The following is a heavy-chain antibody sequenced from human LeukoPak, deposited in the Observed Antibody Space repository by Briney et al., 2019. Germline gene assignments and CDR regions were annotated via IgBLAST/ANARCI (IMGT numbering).Heavy chain of an antibody. Sequence: SETLSLTCTVSGGSISSYYWSWIRQPAGKGLEWIGRIYTSGSTNYNPSLKSRVTISVDKSKNQFSPKLSSVTAADTAVYYCARNPSGSGYYYYYMDVWGEGTTVTVSS. D-gene: IGHD2-15*01. CDR2: IYTSGST. J-gene: IGHJ6*03. V-gene: IGHV4-4*07. CDR3: ARNPSGSGYYYYYMDV. CDR1: GGSISSYY.